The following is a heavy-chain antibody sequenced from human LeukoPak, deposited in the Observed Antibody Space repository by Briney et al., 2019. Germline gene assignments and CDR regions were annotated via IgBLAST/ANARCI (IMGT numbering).Heavy chain of an antibody. V-gene: IGHV4-31*03. CDR1: GVSISSVGYY. Sequence: SQTLSLTCTVSGVSISSVGYYWSWIRQYPGKCLEWIGYISYSGNTYYNPSLKSRVSISVDTSKNQFSLKLSSVTAADTAVYYCAREDYGDVWGYWGQGTLVTVSS. D-gene: IGHD4-17*01. J-gene: IGHJ4*02. CDR3: AREDYGDVWGY. CDR2: ISYSGNT.